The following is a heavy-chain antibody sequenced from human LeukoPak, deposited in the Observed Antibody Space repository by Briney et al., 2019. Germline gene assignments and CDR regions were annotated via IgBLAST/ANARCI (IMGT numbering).Heavy chain of an antibody. V-gene: IGHV4-4*08. D-gene: IGHD6-19*01. CDR2: IYTSGST. CDR3: ARDSSSGWYRGSYYYYMDV. J-gene: IGHJ6*03. Sequence: SETLSLTCTVSGGSISSYYWTWIRQPPGKGLEWIGRIYTSGSTNYNPSLKSRVTISVDTSKNQFSLKLSSVTAADTAVYYCARDSSSGWYRGSYYYYMDVWGKGTTVTVSS. CDR1: GGSISSYY.